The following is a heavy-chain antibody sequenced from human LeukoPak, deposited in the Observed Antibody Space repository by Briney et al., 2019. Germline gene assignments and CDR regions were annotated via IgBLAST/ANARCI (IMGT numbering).Heavy chain of an antibody. CDR2: IYYSGST. CDR1: GGSISSYY. CDR3: ARRHVSDYYYYMDV. Sequence: SETLSLTCTVSGGSISSYYWSWIRQPPGKGLEWIGYIYYSGSTNYNPSLKSRVTISVDTSKNQFSLKLSSVTAADTAVYYCARRHVSDYYYYMDVWGKGTTVTISS. J-gene: IGHJ6*03. D-gene: IGHD5/OR15-5a*01. V-gene: IGHV4-59*01.